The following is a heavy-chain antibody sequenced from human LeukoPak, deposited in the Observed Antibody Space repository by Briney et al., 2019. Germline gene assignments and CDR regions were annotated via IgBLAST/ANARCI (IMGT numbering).Heavy chain of an antibody. D-gene: IGHD2-8*01. J-gene: IGHJ6*02. V-gene: IGHV3-11*01. CDR3: AIPWSACTNGVCAPYYYYGMDV. Sequence: GGSLRLSCAASGFTFSDYYMSWIRQAPGKGLEWVSYISSSGSTIYYADSVKGRFTISRDNAKNSLYLQMNSLRAEDTAVYYCAIPWSACTNGVCAPYYYYGMDVWGQGTTVTVSS. CDR1: GFTFSDYY. CDR2: ISSSGSTI.